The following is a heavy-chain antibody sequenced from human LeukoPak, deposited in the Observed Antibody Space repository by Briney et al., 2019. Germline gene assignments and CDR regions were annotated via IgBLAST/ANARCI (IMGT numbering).Heavy chain of an antibody. CDR3: ARPHGSGYYQDFDY. V-gene: IGHV1-8*01. D-gene: IGHD3-22*01. CDR2: MNPNSGNT. Sequence: ASVKVSCKASGYTFTSYDINWVRQATGQGLEWMGWMNPNSGNTGYSQKFQGRVTITRDTSASTAYMELSSLRSEDTAVYYCARPHGSGYYQDFDYWGQGTLVTVSS. CDR1: GYTFTSYD. J-gene: IGHJ4*02.